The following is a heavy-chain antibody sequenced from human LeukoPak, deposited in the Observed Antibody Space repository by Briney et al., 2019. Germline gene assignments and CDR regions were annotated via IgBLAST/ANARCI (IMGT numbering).Heavy chain of an antibody. CDR3: ASRPFETTVVPWDFY. CDR2: IRPMNSDM. V-gene: IGHV5-51*01. J-gene: IGHJ4*02. D-gene: IGHD4-23*01. Sequence: GESLKISCKGSGYNFNTYWVAWVRQLPGKGLEWMGIIRPMNSDMRYSPSFQGQVTISADRPINTAYLQWSSLTASDTAMYYRASRPFETTVVPWDFYWGQGTQVTVSS. CDR1: GYNFNTYW.